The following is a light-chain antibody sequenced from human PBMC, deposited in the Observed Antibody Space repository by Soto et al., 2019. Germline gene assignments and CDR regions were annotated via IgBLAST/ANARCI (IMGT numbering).Light chain of an antibody. V-gene: IGLV2-11*01. J-gene: IGLJ2*01. CDR1: SSDVGSYNY. CDR3: CSYAGRYTF. CDR2: DVT. Sequence: QSALTQPRSVSGSPGQSVTISCTGTSSDVGSYNYVSWYQQHPGKATKFIIYDVTKRPSGVPDRFSGSKSCNTVSLTISGLQAEDEADYYCCSYAGRYTFFGGGTKLTFL.